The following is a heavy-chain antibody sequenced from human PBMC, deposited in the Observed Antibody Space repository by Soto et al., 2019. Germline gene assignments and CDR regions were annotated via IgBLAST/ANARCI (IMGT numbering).Heavy chain of an antibody. CDR2: MNPNSGNT. CDR1: GYTFTSYD. Sequence: QVQLVQSGAEVKKPGASVKVSCKTSGYTFTSYDINWVRQATGQGLEWMGWMNPNSGNTGYAQKFQGRVTMTRNTAISTAYIELSILRSEDTAIYYCARERTVAGNAYWGQGPLVTVSS. V-gene: IGHV1-8*01. J-gene: IGHJ4*02. CDR3: ARERTVAGNAY. D-gene: IGHD6-19*01.